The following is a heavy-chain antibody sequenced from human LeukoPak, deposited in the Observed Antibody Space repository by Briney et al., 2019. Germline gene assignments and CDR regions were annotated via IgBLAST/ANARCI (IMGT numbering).Heavy chain of an antibody. CDR2: IYYSGST. Sequence: SQTLSLTCTVSGGSISSGDYYRSWIRQPPGKGLEWIGYIYYSGSTYYNPSLKSRVTISVDTSKNQFSLKLRSVTAADTAVYYCARAPQTGGSDYWGQGTLVTVSS. CDR1: GGSISSGDYY. J-gene: IGHJ4*02. D-gene: IGHD7-27*01. V-gene: IGHV4-30-4*08. CDR3: ARAPQTGGSDY.